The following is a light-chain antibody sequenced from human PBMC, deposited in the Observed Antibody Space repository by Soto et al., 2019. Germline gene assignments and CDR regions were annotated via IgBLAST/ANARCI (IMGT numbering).Light chain of an antibody. Sequence: ELEMPRSRGSLSVSTGTRVTLSCRASQSVRSKLAWYQQKPGQAPRLLIYGASNRATGIPDRFSGSGSGTDFTLTISRLEPEDVAVYYCHQYGDAPPITVCQGTLLEIK. V-gene: IGKV3-20*01. CDR3: HQYGDAPPIT. CDR1: QSVRSK. CDR2: GAS. J-gene: IGKJ5*01.